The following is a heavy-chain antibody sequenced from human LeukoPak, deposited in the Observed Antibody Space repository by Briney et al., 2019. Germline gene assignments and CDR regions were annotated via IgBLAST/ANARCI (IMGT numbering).Heavy chain of an antibody. CDR3: ARALPGYYFYYMDV. J-gene: IGHJ6*03. Sequence: GGSLRLSCAASGFTFSSYSMNWVRQAPGKGLEWVSSISSSSYIYYADSVKGRFTISRDNSKNTLYLQMNSLRAEDTAVYYCARALPGYYFYYMDVWGKGTTVTVSS. V-gene: IGHV3-21*04. CDR1: GFTFSSYS. CDR2: ISSSSYI.